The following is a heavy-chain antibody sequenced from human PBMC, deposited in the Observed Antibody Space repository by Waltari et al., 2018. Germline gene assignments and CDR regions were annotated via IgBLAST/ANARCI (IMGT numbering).Heavy chain of an antibody. CDR2: VLSTGKT. CDR3: ARDRGRGLYLDA. Sequence: QLQLQESGPCLAEPAGTPSPSCASSGDSVPRTTWWSWVRQSPQRGLEWIGQVLSTGKTNYSPSFASRVTMSLDASNNQFSLRVTSATAADTAVYYCARDRGRGLYLDAWGPGTLVTVSP. V-gene: IGHV4-4*02. CDR1: GDSVPRTTW. J-gene: IGHJ5*02. D-gene: IGHD2-15*01.